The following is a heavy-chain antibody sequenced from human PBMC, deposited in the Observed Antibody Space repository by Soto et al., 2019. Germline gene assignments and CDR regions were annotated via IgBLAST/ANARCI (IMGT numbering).Heavy chain of an antibody. Sequence: PGGSLRLSCAASGFTFSSYAMSWVRQAPGKGLEWVSVISYSGGSTYYADSVKGRFTISRDNSKNTLYLQMNSLRAEDTAVYYCAKTSVIPYYYYGMDVWGQGTTVTVSS. J-gene: IGHJ6*02. CDR2: ISYSGGST. D-gene: IGHD3-16*02. V-gene: IGHV3-23*01. CDR1: GFTFSSYA. CDR3: AKTSVIPYYYYGMDV.